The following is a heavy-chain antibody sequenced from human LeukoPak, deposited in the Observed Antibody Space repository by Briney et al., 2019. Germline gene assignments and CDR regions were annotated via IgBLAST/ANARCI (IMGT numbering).Heavy chain of an antibody. J-gene: IGHJ2*01. CDR3: ATQVVAKIYWSFDL. V-gene: IGHV3-11*01. CDR1: GFTFSDYY. CDR2: IGTSSSIV. D-gene: IGHD5-12*01. Sequence: PGGSLRLSCAASGFTFSDYYLSWIRQAPGKGLEWISYIGTSSSIVFYADSVKGRFSISRDNAKNSLYLQMNGLRAEDTAVYYCATQVVAKIYWSFDLWGRGTLVTVSS.